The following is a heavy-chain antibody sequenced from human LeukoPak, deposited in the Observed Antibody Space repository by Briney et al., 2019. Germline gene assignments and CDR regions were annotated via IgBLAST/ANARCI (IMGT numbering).Heavy chain of an antibody. Sequence: SVKVSCKASGGTFSSYAISWVRQAPGQGLEWMGGIIPIFGTANYAQKFQGRVTITADESTSTAYMELSSLRSEDTAVYYCARDGRAWDYDSSGYAFDIWGQGTVVTVSS. V-gene: IGHV1-69*13. CDR1: GGTFSSYA. D-gene: IGHD3-22*01. J-gene: IGHJ3*02. CDR2: IIPIFGTA. CDR3: ARDGRAWDYDSSGYAFDI.